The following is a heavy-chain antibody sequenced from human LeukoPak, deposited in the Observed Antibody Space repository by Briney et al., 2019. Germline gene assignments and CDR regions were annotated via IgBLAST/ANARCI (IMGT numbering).Heavy chain of an antibody. J-gene: IGHJ4*01. CDR3: AREYDY. CDR1: GVSISSGSNY. CDR2: IYSSGST. V-gene: IGHV4-39*07. Sequence: KPSETLSLTCSVSGVSISSGSNYWGWIRQPPGKTLEWIGSIYSSGSTYYNSSLKSRVIILIDTSKNHFSLTLSSVTAADTAVYYCAREYDYWGLGTLVTVSS.